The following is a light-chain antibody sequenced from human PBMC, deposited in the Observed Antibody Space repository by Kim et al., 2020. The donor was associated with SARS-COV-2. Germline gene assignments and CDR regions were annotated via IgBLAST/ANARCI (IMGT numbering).Light chain of an antibody. J-gene: IGLJ2*01. CDR1: SLRSYY. Sequence: SSELTQDPAVSVALGQTVRITCQGDSLRSYYATWYQQKPGQAPIVVIYGKNNRPSGTPDRFSGSSSGNPAPLPITGTQGGAGADFYCNSRASNDNVVFGG. CDR2: GKN. CDR3: NSRASNDNVV. V-gene: IGLV3-19*01.